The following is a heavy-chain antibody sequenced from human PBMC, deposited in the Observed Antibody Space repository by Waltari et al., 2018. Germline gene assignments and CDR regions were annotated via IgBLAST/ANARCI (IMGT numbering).Heavy chain of an antibody. D-gene: IGHD2-15*01. V-gene: IGHV1-69*05. J-gene: IGHJ5*02. Sequence: QVQLVQSGAEVKKPGSSVKVSCKASGGTFSSYAISWVRQAPGQGLEWMGGIIPILGTGNYAQKFQGRVTITTDESTSTAYMELSSLRSEDTAVYYCARSNCSGGSCYSSYNWFDPWGQGTLVIVSS. CDR1: GGTFSSYA. CDR2: IIPILGTG. CDR3: ARSNCSGGSCYSSYNWFDP.